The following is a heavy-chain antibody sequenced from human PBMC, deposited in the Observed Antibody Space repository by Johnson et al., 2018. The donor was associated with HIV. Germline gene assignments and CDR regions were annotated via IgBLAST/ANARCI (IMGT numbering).Heavy chain of an antibody. CDR2: ISYDGSNK. V-gene: IGHV3-30-3*01. J-gene: IGHJ3*02. CDR1: GFTFSSYA. Sequence: QVQLVESGGGLVQPGGSLRLSCAASGFTFSSYAMHWVRQAPGKGLEWVAVISYDGSNKYYADSVKGRFTISRDNSKNTLYLQMNSPRAEDTAVYYCARERNMIVVDDDAFDIWGQGTMVTVSS. D-gene: IGHD3-22*01. CDR3: ARERNMIVVDDDAFDI.